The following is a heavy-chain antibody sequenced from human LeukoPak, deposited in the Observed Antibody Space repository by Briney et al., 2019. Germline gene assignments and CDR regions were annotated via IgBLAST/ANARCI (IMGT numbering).Heavy chain of an antibody. Sequence: PSETLSLTCTVSGDSITNNNCYWGWVRQPPGKGLEWIASIYYSGSSYYNPSLKSRVTISVDTSKNQFSLKLSSVTAADTAVYYCASNDYVWGSYRDFDYWGQGTLVTVSS. CDR1: GDSITNNNCY. CDR3: ASNDYVWGSYRDFDY. D-gene: IGHD3-16*02. CDR2: IYYSGSS. J-gene: IGHJ4*02. V-gene: IGHV4-39*07.